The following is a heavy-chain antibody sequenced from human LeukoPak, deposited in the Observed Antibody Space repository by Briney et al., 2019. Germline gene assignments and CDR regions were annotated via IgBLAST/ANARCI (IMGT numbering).Heavy chain of an antibody. CDR2: INHSGST. D-gene: IGHD1-1*01. J-gene: IGHJ4*02. Sequence: PSETLSLTCAVYGGSFSGYYWSWIRQPPGKGLEWIGEINHSGSTNYNPSLKSRVTTSVDTSKNQFSLKLSSVTAADTAVYYCARGQPTTDWGQGTLVTVSS. V-gene: IGHV4-34*01. CDR1: GGSFSGYY. CDR3: ARGQPTTD.